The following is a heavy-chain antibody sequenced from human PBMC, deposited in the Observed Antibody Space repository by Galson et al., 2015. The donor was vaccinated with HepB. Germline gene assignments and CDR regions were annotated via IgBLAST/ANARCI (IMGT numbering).Heavy chain of an antibody. CDR1: GFTFSSYG. J-gene: IGHJ2*01. D-gene: IGHD4-11*01. V-gene: IGHV3-7*01. CDR3: ASWTTVRISGYFDL. Sequence: SLRLSCAASGFTFSSYGMHWVRQAPGKGLEWVANIKQDGSEKYYVDSVKGRFTISRDNAKNSLYLQMNSLRAEDTAVYYCASWTTVRISGYFDLWGRGTLVTVSS. CDR2: IKQDGSEK.